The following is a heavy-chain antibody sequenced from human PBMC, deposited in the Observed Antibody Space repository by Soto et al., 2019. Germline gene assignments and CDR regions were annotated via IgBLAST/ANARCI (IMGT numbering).Heavy chain of an antibody. J-gene: IGHJ4*02. CDR3: ARGITLPTPLDY. Sequence: SVEVSCKASGYTVTIYAMHWVRQAPGQRLEWMGWINAGNGNTKYSQKFQGRVTITRDTSASTAYMELSSLRSEDTAVYYCARGITLPTPLDYWGQGTLVTVSS. D-gene: IGHD1-20*01. CDR1: GYTVTIYA. V-gene: IGHV1-3*01. CDR2: INAGNGNT.